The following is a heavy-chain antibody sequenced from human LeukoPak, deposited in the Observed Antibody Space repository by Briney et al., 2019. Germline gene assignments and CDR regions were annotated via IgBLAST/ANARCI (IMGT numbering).Heavy chain of an antibody. D-gene: IGHD6-19*01. CDR1: GFAFDDYA. CDR2: ISWNSGSI. V-gene: IGHV3-9*01. CDR3: AKDSAASIAVAGGRGAFDI. Sequence: PGRSLRLSCAASGFAFDDYAMHWVRQAPGKGLEWVSGISWNSGSIGYADSVKGRFTISRDNAKNSLCLQMNSLRAEDTALYYCAKDSAASIAVAGGRGAFDIWGQGTMVTVSS. J-gene: IGHJ3*02.